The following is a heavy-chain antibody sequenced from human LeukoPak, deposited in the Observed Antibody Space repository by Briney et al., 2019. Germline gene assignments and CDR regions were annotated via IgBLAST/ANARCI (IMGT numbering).Heavy chain of an antibody. J-gene: IGHJ6*03. D-gene: IGHD3-3*01. CDR3: ARDGLRFFSYYYYYYYMDV. CDR2: INPNSGGT. CDR1: GYTFTGHY. Sequence: GASVKVSCKASGYTFTGHYMHWVRQAPGQGLEWMGWINPNSGGTNYAQKFQGRVTMTRDTSISTDYMELSRLRSDDTAVYYCARDGLRFFSYYYYYYYMDVWGKGTTVTVSS. V-gene: IGHV1-2*02.